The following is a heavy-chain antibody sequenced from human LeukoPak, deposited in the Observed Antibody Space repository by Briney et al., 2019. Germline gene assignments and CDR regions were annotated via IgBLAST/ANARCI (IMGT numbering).Heavy chain of an antibody. V-gene: IGHV4-39*01. D-gene: IGHD3-16*01. CDR1: GGSISSTTYY. Sequence: SETLSLTCTVSGGSISSTTYYWGWIRRPPGKGLEWIGSIYYSGSTYYNPSLKSRVTVSVDTSKNQFSLNLSSVTAADTAVYYCVRGSTLRHYQYWGQGTLVTVSS. J-gene: IGHJ4*02. CDR2: IYYSGST. CDR3: VRGSTLRHYQY.